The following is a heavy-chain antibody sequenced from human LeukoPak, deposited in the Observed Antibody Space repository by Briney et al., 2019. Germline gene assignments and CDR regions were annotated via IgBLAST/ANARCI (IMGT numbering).Heavy chain of an antibody. Sequence: GGSLRLSCAASGFTFRSYSMNWVRQAPGKGLKWVSSISSSSSYIYYADSVKGRFTISRDNAKNSLYLQMNSLRAEDTAVYYCARETLLATFDPWGQGTLVTVSS. CDR2: ISSSSSYI. CDR3: ARETLLATFDP. V-gene: IGHV3-21*01. D-gene: IGHD2/OR15-2a*01. J-gene: IGHJ5*02. CDR1: GFTFRSYS.